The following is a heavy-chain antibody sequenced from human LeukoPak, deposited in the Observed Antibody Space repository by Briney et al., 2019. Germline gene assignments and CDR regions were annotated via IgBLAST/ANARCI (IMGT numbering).Heavy chain of an antibody. J-gene: IGHJ4*02. D-gene: IGHD3-3*01. CDR2: LTDSGGNT. CDR3: ASSRYAFWSGDFDH. Sequence: GGSLRLSCAASGFAFSRYGMSWVRQAPGRGLEWVSALTDSGGNTYSADSVEGRFTISRDNSKNTLYLQMNSLRAEDTAIYYCASSRYAFWSGDFDHWGRGTLVTVSS. V-gene: IGHV3-23*01. CDR1: GFAFSRYG.